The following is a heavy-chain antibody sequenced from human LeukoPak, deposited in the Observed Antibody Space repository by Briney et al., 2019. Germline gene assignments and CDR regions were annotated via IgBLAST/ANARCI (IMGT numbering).Heavy chain of an antibody. J-gene: IGHJ4*02. CDR3: ARSPSGWCYFVDY. V-gene: IGHV3-74*01. D-gene: IGHD6-19*01. Sequence: GGSLRLSCAASGFTFSSYWMHWVRQAPGKGLVWVSRINSDGSSTSYADSVKGRFTISRDNAKNTLYLQMNSLRAEDTAVYYCARSPSGWCYFVDYWGQGTLVTVSS. CDR2: INSDGSST. CDR1: GFTFSSYW.